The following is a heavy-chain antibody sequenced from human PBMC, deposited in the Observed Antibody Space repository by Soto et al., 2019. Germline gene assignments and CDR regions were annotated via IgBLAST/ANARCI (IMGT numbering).Heavy chain of an antibody. CDR1: GGSISSGGYY. V-gene: IGHV4-31*03. Sequence: QVQLQESGPGLVKPSQTLSLTCTVSGGSISSGGYYWSWIRQHPGKGLEWIGYIYYSGSTYYNPSLKSRVTISVDTSKNQFSLKLSSVTAEDTAVYYCARGKLSPTTVTTSGGYYFDYWGQGTLVTVSS. CDR2: IYYSGST. D-gene: IGHD4-17*01. CDR3: ARGKLSPTTVTTSGGYYFDY. J-gene: IGHJ4*02.